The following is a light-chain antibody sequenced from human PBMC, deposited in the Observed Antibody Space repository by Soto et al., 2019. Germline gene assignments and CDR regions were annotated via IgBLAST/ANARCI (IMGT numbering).Light chain of an antibody. CDR2: AAS. J-gene: IGKJ2*01. V-gene: IGKV1-39*01. CDR3: EQADTFPYS. CDR1: QSISSY. Sequence: DILMTQSPSSLSASVGDRVTITCRASQSISSYLNWYQQKPGKAPKLLIYAASSLQSGVPSRFSGSGSGTDVTLTINNVQREDFAIYYCEQADTFPYSFGQGTK.